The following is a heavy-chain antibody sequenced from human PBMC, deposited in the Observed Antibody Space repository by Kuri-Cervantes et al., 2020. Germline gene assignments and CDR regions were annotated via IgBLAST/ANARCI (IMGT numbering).Heavy chain of an antibody. CDR3: ARGGSSWSLYS. CDR1: GFTFSSYG. CDR2: ISYDGSNK. Sequence: GGSLRLSCAASGFTFSSYGMHWVRQAPGKGLEWVAVISYDGSNKYYADSVKGRFTISRDNSKNTLYLQMNSLRAEDTAVYYCARGGSSWSLYSWGQGTLVTVSS. D-gene: IGHD6-13*01. J-gene: IGHJ4*02. V-gene: IGHV3-30*03.